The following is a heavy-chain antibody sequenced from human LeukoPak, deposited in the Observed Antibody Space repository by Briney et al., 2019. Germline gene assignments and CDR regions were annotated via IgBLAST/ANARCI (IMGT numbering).Heavy chain of an antibody. Sequence: GGTLRLSCAASEFTFSSYWMHWVRQAPGKGPVRLSRISSDGSSRNYADSVKGRFTISRDNAKNTLYLQMNSLRAEDTATYYCATFTERENYHYTANLWGQGTLVIVS. J-gene: IGHJ4*02. CDR3: ATFTERENYHYTANL. CDR1: EFTFSSYW. V-gene: IGHV3-74*01. CDR2: ISSDGSSR. D-gene: IGHD3-16*02.